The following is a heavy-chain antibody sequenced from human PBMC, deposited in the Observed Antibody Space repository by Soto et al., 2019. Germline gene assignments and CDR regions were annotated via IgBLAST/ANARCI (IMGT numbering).Heavy chain of an antibody. CDR2: IWYDGSNK. V-gene: IGHV3-33*01. J-gene: IGHJ4*02. CDR1: GLTFSSYG. CDR3: ARDYGSGMDC. D-gene: IGHD3-10*01. Sequence: QVQLAESGGGVVQPGRSLRLSCEASGLTFSSYGMHWVRQAPGKGLDWVALIWYDGSNKYYGDSVKGRFTISRDNSKNTLYLQMNSLRAEDTAVYYCARDYGSGMDCWGQGTLVTVSS.